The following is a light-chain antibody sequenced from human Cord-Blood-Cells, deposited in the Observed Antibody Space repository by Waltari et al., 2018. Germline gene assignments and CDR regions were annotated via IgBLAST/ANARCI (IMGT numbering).Light chain of an antibody. CDR2: GAS. CDR1: QSVSSN. V-gene: IGKV3-15*01. CDR3: QQYNNRPPLT. Sequence: EIVMTQSPATLSVSPGERATLSCRASQSVSSNLAWYQQKPCQASRLLIYGASTRATDITARFSGSVSGTEFTLTISSVQSEDFAVYYCQQYNNRPPLTFGGGTKVEIK. J-gene: IGKJ4*01.